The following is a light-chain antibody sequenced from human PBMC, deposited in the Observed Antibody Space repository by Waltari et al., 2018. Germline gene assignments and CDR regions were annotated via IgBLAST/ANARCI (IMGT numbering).Light chain of an antibody. Sequence: DLQLTQPPPFLSASVGDRVTITCRASQGISSYLAWYQQKPGKAPKLLIYAASTLQSGVPSRFSGSGSATEFTLTISSLQPEDFATYYCQQLNSYPRTFGQGTKVEIK. J-gene: IGKJ1*01. V-gene: IGKV1-9*01. CDR1: QGISSY. CDR3: QQLNSYPRT. CDR2: AAS.